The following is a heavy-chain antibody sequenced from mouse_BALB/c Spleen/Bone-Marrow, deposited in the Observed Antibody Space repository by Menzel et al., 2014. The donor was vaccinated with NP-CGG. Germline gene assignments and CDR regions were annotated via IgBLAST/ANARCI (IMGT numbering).Heavy chain of an antibody. D-gene: IGHD2-4*01. CDR1: GFTFSSYA. Sequence: VQLKESGGGLVKPGGSLRLSCAASGFTFSSYAMSWVRQTPEKRLEWVATISSGGSYTYYPDSVKGRFTISRDNAKNTQYMQMSSLRSEDTAMYYCARQYDYDGAWFAYWGQGTLVTVSA. J-gene: IGHJ3*01. V-gene: IGHV5-9-3*01. CDR2: ISSGGSYT. CDR3: ARQYDYDGAWFAY.